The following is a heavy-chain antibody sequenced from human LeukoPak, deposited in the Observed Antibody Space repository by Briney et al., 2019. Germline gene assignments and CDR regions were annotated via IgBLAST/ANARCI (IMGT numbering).Heavy chain of an antibody. CDR3: ARVPVAAAGIAVAGAYYYYGMDV. V-gene: IGHV4-59*01. D-gene: IGHD6-19*01. J-gene: IGHJ6*02. CDR1: GGSISSYY. CDR2: IYYSGST. Sequence: SETLSLTCTVSGGSISSYYWSWIRQPPGKGLEWIGYIYYSGSTNYNPSLKGRVTISVDTSKNQFSLKLSSVTAADTAVYYCARVPVAAAGIAVAGAYYYYGMDVWGQGTTVTVSS.